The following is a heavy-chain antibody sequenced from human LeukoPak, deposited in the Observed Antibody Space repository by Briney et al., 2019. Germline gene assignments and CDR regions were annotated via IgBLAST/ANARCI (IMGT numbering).Heavy chain of an antibody. D-gene: IGHD1-7*01. V-gene: IGHV3-9*01. CDR2: ISWNSGSI. Sequence: GGSLRLSCAASGFTFSSYAMSWVRQAPGKGLEWVSGISWNSGSIGYADSVKGRFTISRDNAKNSLYLQMNSLRAEDTALYYCAKAAIPLELHLPDAFDIWGQGTMVTVSS. CDR1: GFTFSSYA. CDR3: AKAAIPLELHLPDAFDI. J-gene: IGHJ3*02.